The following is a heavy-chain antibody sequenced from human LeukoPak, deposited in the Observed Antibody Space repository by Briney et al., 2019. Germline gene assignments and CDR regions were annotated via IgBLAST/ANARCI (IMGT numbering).Heavy chain of an antibody. Sequence: GGSLRLSCAASGFTFDVYAMHWVRQAPGKGLEWVSLISWDGGSTYYADSVKGRFTISRDNSKNSLYLQMNSLRAEDTALYYCAKEGYYYDSSGSGAFDIWGQGTMVTVSS. CDR2: ISWDGGST. V-gene: IGHV3-43D*04. D-gene: IGHD3-22*01. CDR1: GFTFDVYA. J-gene: IGHJ3*02. CDR3: AKEGYYYDSSGSGAFDI.